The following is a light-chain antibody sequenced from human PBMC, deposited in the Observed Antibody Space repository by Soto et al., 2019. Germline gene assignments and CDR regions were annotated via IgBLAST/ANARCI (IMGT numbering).Light chain of an antibody. CDR3: RAYTSSRSPG. CDR1: SSDVGGYNY. Sequence: QSVLTQPASVSGSPGQSITISCTGTSSDVGGYNYVSWYQQHPGKVPKLMIFEVSNRPSGVSNRFSGSKSGNTASLTISGLQAEVESDYYCRAYTSSRSPGFAPGTKVTV. CDR2: EVS. V-gene: IGLV2-14*01. J-gene: IGLJ1*01.